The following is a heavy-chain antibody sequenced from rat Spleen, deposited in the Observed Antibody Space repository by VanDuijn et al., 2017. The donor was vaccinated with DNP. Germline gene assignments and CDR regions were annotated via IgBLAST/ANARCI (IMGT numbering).Heavy chain of an antibody. Sequence: EVQLVETGGGSVQPGRSLKLSCVASGFTFSGYWMFWIRQAPGKGLEWVASISYDGSRTYYRDSVKGRFTISRDNAKSTLYLQMNSLKSEDTATYYCAKNSGYYFDYWGQGVMVTVSS. CDR3: AKNSGYYFDY. V-gene: IGHV5-58*01. J-gene: IGHJ2*01. CDR2: ISYDGSRT. D-gene: IGHD4-3*01. CDR1: GFTFSGYW.